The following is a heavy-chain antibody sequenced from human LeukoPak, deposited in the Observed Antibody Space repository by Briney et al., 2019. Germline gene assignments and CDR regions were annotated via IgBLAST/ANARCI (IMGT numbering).Heavy chain of an antibody. V-gene: IGHV3-21*01. CDR3: ARADIVVVVAAPNVY. Sequence: PGGSLRLSCAASGFTFSSYSMNWVRQAPGKGLEWVSSISSSSSYIYYADSVKGRFTISRDNAKNSLYLQMNSLRAEDMAVYYCARADIVVVVAAPNVYWGQGTLVTVSS. CDR1: GFTFSSYS. J-gene: IGHJ4*02. D-gene: IGHD2-15*01. CDR2: ISSSSSYI.